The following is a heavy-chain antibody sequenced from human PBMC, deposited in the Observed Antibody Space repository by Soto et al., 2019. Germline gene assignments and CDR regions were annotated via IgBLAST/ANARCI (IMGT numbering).Heavy chain of an antibody. Sequence: GGSLRLSCAASGFTFSSYSMNWVRQAPGKGLEWVSSISSSSSYIYYTDSVKGRFTISRDNAKNSLYLQMNSLRAEDTAVYYCARDPPRYYGMDVWGQGTTVTVSS. CDR2: ISSSSSYI. CDR3: ARDPPRYYGMDV. J-gene: IGHJ6*02. CDR1: GFTFSSYS. V-gene: IGHV3-21*01.